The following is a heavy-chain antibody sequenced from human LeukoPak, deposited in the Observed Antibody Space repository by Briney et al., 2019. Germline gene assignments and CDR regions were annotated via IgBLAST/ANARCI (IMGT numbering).Heavy chain of an antibody. CDR1: GFTFSSYD. CDR2: IGTAGDT. J-gene: IGHJ3*02. CDR3: ARARGYYDSSGYADAFDI. D-gene: IGHD3-22*01. Sequence: GGSLRLSCAASGFTFSSYDMHWVRQATGKGLEWVSAIGTAGDTYYPGSVKGRFTISRENAKNSLYLQMNSPRAGDTAVYYCARARGYYDSSGYADAFDIWGQGTMVTVSS. V-gene: IGHV3-13*01.